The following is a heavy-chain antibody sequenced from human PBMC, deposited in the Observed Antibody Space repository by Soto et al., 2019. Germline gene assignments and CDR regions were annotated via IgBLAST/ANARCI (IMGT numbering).Heavy chain of an antibody. V-gene: IGHV3-33*01. Sequence: QVQVVESGGGVVQPGRSLRLSGEASGFTFSSFGMHWVRQAPGKGLEWVAVIWHDGKNKYYADSAKGRFTISRDNSKNTLYLQMNSLRAEDTAVYYCARDPGQDEAMDYWGQGTLVTVSS. CDR3: ARDPGQDEAMDY. CDR2: IWHDGKNK. CDR1: GFTFSSFG. J-gene: IGHJ4*02.